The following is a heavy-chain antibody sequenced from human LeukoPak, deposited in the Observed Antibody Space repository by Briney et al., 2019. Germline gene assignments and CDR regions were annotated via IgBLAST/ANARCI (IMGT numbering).Heavy chain of an antibody. J-gene: IGHJ4*02. Sequence: SETLSLPCAVFAPSIRIYSGSWIRKAPGKGLEWIGYISTSGSTNYNPSLKSRVSISLDTSKNRFSLNLNFVTAADTAVYYCASPRSGYRYTFDYWGQGALVTVSS. V-gene: IGHV4-4*09. CDR3: ASPRSGYRYTFDY. CDR2: ISTSGST. CDR1: APSIRIYS. D-gene: IGHD3-22*01.